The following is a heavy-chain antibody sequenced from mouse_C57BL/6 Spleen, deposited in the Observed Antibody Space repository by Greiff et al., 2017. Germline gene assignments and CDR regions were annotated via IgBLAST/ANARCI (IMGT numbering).Heavy chain of an antibody. D-gene: IGHD4-1*01. CDR3: AGLGFDY. CDR2: IDPSDSYT. V-gene: IGHV1-50*01. CDR1: GYTFTSYW. Sequence: VQLQQPGAELVKPGASVKLSCKASGYTFTSYWMQWAKQRPGQGLEWIGEIDPSDSYTNYNQKFKGKATLTVDTSSSTAYMQLSSLTSEDSAVYYCAGLGFDYWGQGTTLTVSS. J-gene: IGHJ2*01.